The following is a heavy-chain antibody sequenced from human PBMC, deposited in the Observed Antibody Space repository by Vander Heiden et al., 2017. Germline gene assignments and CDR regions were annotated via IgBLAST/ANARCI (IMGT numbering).Heavy chain of an antibody. Sequence: VQLVQSGAEGKKTGAAVKVSCKASGYTFTGYYMHWVRQAPGQGLEWMGWINPNSGGTNYAQKFQGRVTMTRDTSISTAYMELSRLRSDDTAVYYCAREASGWPGDAFDIWGQGTMVTVSS. V-gene: IGHV1-2*02. CDR3: AREASGWPGDAFDI. D-gene: IGHD6-19*01. J-gene: IGHJ3*02. CDR1: GYTFTGYY. CDR2: INPNSGGT.